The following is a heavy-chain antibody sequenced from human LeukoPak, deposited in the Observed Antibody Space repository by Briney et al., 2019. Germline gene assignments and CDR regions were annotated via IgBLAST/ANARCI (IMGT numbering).Heavy chain of an antibody. CDR3: ARPDCSSTSCYVDY. J-gene: IGHJ4*02. V-gene: IGHV5-51*01. Sequence: PGESLKISCQGSGYTFANFWIGWVRQMSGKGLEWMGIIYPGDSETRYSPSFQGQVIISADKSISTAYLQWSSLKASDSAMYYCARPDCSSTSCYVDYWGQGTLVTVSS. CDR1: GYTFANFW. D-gene: IGHD2-2*01. CDR2: IYPGDSET.